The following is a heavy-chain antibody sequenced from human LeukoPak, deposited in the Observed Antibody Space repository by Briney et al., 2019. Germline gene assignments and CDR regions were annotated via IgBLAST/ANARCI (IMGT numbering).Heavy chain of an antibody. CDR3: ARDRSIAAHYNWFDP. CDR1: GGTFSSYA. J-gene: IGHJ5*02. D-gene: IGHD6-6*01. CDR2: IIPIFGTA. V-gene: IGHV1-69*05. Sequence: VASVKVSCKASGGTFSSYAISWVRQAPGRGLEWMGGIIPIFGTANYAQKFQGRVTITTDESTSTAYMELSSLRSEDTAVYYCARDRSIAAHYNWFDPWGQGTLVTVSS.